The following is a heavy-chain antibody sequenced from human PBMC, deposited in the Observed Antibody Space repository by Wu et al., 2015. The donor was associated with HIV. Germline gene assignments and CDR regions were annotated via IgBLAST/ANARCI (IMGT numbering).Heavy chain of an antibody. V-gene: IGHV1-18*01. CDR2: ISGYRGNT. J-gene: IGHJ3*02. Sequence: QLVQSGVEVKRPGASVTVSCKASGYTFINYGISWVRQAPGQGLEWVGWISGYRGNTNYAEKFQGRATMSTESSTHTAYLELRSLTSDDTAVYYCARDEFYDMSTGYEVDALDIWGQGTMVIVSS. CDR3: ARDEFYDMSTGYEVDALDI. D-gene: IGHD3-9*01. CDR1: GYTFINYG.